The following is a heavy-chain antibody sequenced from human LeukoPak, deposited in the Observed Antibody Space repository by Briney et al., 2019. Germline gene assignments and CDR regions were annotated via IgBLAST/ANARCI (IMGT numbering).Heavy chain of an antibody. V-gene: IGHV4-4*07. Sequence: SETLSLTCTVSGCSISSYYWIWIRQPPGKGREWIRRIYTTGSTNYNPSLKSRVTMSVDTSKNQFSLKLSSVTAADTAVYYCASSTRWSPNRSRGYYFDYWGQGNLVTVSS. CDR2: IYTTGST. J-gene: IGHJ4*02. CDR3: ASSTRWSPNRSRGYYFDY. CDR1: GCSISSYY. D-gene: IGHD6-13*01.